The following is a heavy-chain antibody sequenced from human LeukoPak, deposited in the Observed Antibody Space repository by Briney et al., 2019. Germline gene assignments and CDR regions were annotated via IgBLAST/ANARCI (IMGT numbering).Heavy chain of an antibody. J-gene: IGHJ5*01. CDR3: AKDRPNFHENSGHYYRRDGDS. Sequence: GGSLRLSCQASGFTFYMYAMSWVRQAPGRGLEWVASMCGTAGCTFYPDSVKGRVTISRDNSKKVLYLRINSLTAEDTAIYYCAKDRPNFHENSGHYYRRDGDSWGQGTLVTVSS. CDR1: GFTFYMYA. D-gene: IGHD3-22*01. V-gene: IGHV3-23*01. CDR2: MCGTAGCT.